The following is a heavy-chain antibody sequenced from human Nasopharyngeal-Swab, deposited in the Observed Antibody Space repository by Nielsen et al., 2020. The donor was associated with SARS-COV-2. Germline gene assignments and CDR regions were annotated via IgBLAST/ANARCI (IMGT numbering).Heavy chain of an antibody. CDR3: AKAPYLRGLDV. D-gene: IGHD2-21*01. J-gene: IGHJ6*02. CDR1: GFTFSSYA. CDR2: ISGSGDTT. V-gene: IGHV3-23*01. Sequence: GESLKISCAASGFTFSSYAMSWVRQAPGKGLEWVSIISGSGDTTYYADSVKDRLTISRDNSKNTLYLQTNSLRVEDTAVYYCAKAPYLRGLDVWGQGATATVSS.